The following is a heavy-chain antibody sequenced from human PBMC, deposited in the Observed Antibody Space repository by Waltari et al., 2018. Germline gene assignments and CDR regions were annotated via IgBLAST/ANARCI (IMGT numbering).Heavy chain of an antibody. V-gene: IGHV1-69*05. J-gene: IGHJ1*01. Sequence: QVQLVQSGAEVKKPGSSVKVSCKASGGTFSSYAISWVRQAPGQGLEWMGGIIPIFGTPNYEQKFQGKVTITTDESTVTAYMELSSLRSEDTAVYYCARDHPSSSSSSYFQHWGQGTLVTVSS. CDR1: GGTFSSYA. CDR2: IIPIFGTP. CDR3: ARDHPSSSSSSYFQH. D-gene: IGHD6-6*01.